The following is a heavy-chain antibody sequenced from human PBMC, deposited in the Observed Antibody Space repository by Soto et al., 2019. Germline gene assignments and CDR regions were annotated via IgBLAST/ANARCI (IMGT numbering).Heavy chain of an antibody. CDR1: GGSFSGYY. CDR2: INHSGST. CDR3: ARGIVVVPAALYYFDY. J-gene: IGHJ4*02. Sequence: SETLSLTCAVYGGSFSGYYWSWIRQPPGKGLEWIGEINHSGSTNYNPSLKSRVTISVDTSKNQFSLKLSSVTAADTAVYYCARGIVVVPAALYYFDYGGQGTLVTVSS. D-gene: IGHD2-2*01. V-gene: IGHV4-34*01.